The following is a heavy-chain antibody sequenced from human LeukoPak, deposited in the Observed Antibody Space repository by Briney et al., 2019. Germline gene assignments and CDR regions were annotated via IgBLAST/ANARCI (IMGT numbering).Heavy chain of an antibody. CDR3: AKGYDYFFDY. V-gene: IGHV3-30*02. Sequence: GGSLRLSCGASGFIFSNYGMHWVRQAPGKGLEWVALIRYDGSNKYYADSVKGRFTMSRDNSKNTLYLQMNSLRAEDTAVYYCAKGYDYFFDYWGQGILVTVSS. CDR2: IRYDGSNK. CDR1: GFIFSNYG. D-gene: IGHD2-2*01. J-gene: IGHJ4*02.